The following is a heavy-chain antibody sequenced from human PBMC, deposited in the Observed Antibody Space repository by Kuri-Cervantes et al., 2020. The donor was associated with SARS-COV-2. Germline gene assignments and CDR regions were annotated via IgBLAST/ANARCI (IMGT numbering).Heavy chain of an antibody. D-gene: IGHD3-22*01. CDR2: IIPILGTA. CDR3: ARATHYDSSGYYYSFDY. CDR1: GGTFSSYA. Sequence: SVKVSCKASGGTFSSYAISWVRQAPGQGLEWMGRIIPILGTANYAQKFQGRVTITRNTSISTAYMELSSLRSEDTAVYYCARATHYDSSGYYYSFDYWGQGTLVTVSS. V-gene: IGHV1-69*04. J-gene: IGHJ4*02.